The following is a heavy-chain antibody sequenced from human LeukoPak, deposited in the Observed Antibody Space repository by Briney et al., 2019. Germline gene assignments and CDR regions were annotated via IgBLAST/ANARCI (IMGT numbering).Heavy chain of an antibody. J-gene: IGHJ2*01. D-gene: IGHD2-15*01. Sequence: SETLSLTCTVSGGSISSYYWSWIRQPPGKGLEWIGYIYYSGSTNYNPSLKSRVTISVDTSKNQFSLKLSSVTAADTAAYYCARDRTYCSGGSCYFDWYFDLWGRGTLVTVSS. CDR1: GGSISSYY. CDR3: ARDRTYCSGGSCYFDWYFDL. CDR2: IYYSGST. V-gene: IGHV4-59*01.